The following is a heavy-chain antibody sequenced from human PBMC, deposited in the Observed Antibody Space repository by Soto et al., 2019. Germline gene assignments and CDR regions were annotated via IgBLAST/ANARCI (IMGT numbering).Heavy chain of an antibody. J-gene: IGHJ6*02. CDR2: IRSKAYGGTT. CDR1: GFTFGDYA. V-gene: IGHV3-49*03. D-gene: IGHD1-26*01. CDR3: TSDSGSYSNYYYGMDV. Sequence: GGSLRLSCTASGFTFGDYAMSWFRQAPGKGLEWVGFIRSKAYGGTTEYAASVKGRFTISRDDSKSIAYLQMNSPKTEDTAVYYCTSDSGSYSNYYYGMDVWGQGTTVTVSS.